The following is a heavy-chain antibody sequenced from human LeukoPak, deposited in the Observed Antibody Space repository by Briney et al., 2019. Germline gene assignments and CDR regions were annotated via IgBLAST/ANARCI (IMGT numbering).Heavy chain of an antibody. CDR3: ARLGSGWSFDF. Sequence: GGSLRLSCAASGFTFSSYGMNWVRQAPGKGLEWVAVIWYDGSNKYYADSVKGRFTISGDNSKNTLSLQMNSLRAEDTAVYYCARLGSGWSFDFWGQGTLVAVSS. CDR2: IWYDGSNK. V-gene: IGHV3-33*01. J-gene: IGHJ4*02. D-gene: IGHD6-19*01. CDR1: GFTFSSYG.